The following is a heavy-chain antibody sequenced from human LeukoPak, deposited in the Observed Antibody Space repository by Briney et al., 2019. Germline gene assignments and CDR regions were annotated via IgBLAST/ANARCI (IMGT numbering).Heavy chain of an antibody. D-gene: IGHD6-19*01. V-gene: IGHV4-59*08. J-gene: IGHJ4*02. CDR3: ARHFSVSQWLAIDY. CDR1: GGSISPYF. CDR2: IYYSGST. Sequence: SETLSLTCTVSGGSISPYFWSWIRQPPGKGLEWIGYIYYSGSTNYNPSLKSRVTISVDTSKNQFSLKLSSVTAADTAVYYCARHFSVSQWLAIDYWGQGTLVTVSS.